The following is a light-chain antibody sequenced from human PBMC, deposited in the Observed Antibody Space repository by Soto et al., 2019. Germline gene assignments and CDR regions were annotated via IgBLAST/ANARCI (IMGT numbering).Light chain of an antibody. V-gene: IGKV3-15*01. J-gene: IGKJ1*01. CDR1: QSVSSN. CDR3: HQYSNRTPWT. CDR2: GAS. Sequence: DIGMTQSPSTLSVSPGERVTLSCRARQSVSSNLAWYQQKPGQAPKPFLYGASTRDTGIPARFSGSGSGTEYTLTISSLQSEDLSVDYCHQYSNRTPWTFVQGTKVEIK.